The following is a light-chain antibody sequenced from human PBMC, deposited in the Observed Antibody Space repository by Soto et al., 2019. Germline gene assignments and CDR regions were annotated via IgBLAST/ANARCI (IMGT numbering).Light chain of an antibody. V-gene: IGKV3-15*01. CDR1: QSVSRN. Sequence: ETVITQSPATLSVSPGERATLSCRASQSVSRNLAWYQHKPGQAPRLLIYGASTRATGIPVRFSGSGSGTEFTLTISGLQSEDFAVYYCQQYNDWPPLTFGGGTKVDIK. J-gene: IGKJ4*01. CDR2: GAS. CDR3: QQYNDWPPLT.